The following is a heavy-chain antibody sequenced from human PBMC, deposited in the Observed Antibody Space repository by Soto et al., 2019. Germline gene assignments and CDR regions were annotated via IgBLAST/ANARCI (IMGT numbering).Heavy chain of an antibody. J-gene: IGHJ4*02. D-gene: IGHD1-26*01. V-gene: IGHV1-69*01. CDR2: IIPMFGTP. CDR1: GDAFTNYI. Sequence: QVQLVQSGAEVKKPGSSVKVSCTASGDAFTNYIFDWVRQAHGQGLELMGGIIPMFGTPKYAQTFQDRVTISSDVSTCTAYLEMTSLRFDDKAVYYCARGRDQPPVGLYFDSWGEGTRVTVSS. CDR3: ARGRDQPPVGLYFDS.